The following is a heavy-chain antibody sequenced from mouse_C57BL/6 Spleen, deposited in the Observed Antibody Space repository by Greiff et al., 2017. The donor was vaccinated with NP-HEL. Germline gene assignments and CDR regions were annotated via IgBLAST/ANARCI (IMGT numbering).Heavy chain of an antibody. Sequence: VQLKQSGPVLVKPGASVKMSCKASGYTFTDYYMNWVKQSHGKSLEWIGVINPYNGGTSYNQKFKGKATLTVDKSSSTAYMELNSLTSEDSAVYYCARGDGSSPLDYWGQGTTLTVSS. CDR3: ARGDGSSPLDY. J-gene: IGHJ2*01. D-gene: IGHD1-1*01. V-gene: IGHV1-19*01. CDR1: GYTFTDYY. CDR2: INPYNGGT.